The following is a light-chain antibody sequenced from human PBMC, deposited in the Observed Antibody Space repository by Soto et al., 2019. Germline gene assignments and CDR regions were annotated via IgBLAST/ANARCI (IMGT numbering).Light chain of an antibody. CDR1: QSIRGH. Sequence: DRQRSQSPPSLSASVGDRVTLTCRASQSIRGHLNWYQRVPGTAPELLTYATSTLHIGVPSRFSGSGSGTDFSLTIRRLQTENFATYSRQQSDSSPRFTCG. V-gene: IGKV1-39*01. J-gene: IGKJ3*01. CDR2: ATS. CDR3: QQSDSSPRFT.